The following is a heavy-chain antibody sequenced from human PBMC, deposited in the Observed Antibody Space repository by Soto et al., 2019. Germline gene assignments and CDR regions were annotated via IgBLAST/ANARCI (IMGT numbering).Heavy chain of an antibody. D-gene: IGHD2-8*01. Sequence: ASVKVSCKASGYSFTDYHIHWVRQAPGQGLEWLGRINPKSGGTSTAQKFQGWVTMTTDTSISTASMELTRLTSDDTAIYYCARGDSTDCSNGVCSFFYNHDMDVWGQGTTVTVSS. J-gene: IGHJ6*02. CDR2: INPKSGGT. CDR3: ARGDSTDCSNGVCSFFYNHDMDV. CDR1: GYSFTDYH. V-gene: IGHV1-2*04.